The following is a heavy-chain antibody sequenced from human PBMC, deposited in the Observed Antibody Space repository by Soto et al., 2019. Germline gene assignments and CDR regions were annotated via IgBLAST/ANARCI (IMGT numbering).Heavy chain of an antibody. D-gene: IGHD2-8*01. Sequence: ASVKVSCKASGYSFTDYHIHWVRQAPGQGLEWLGRINPKSGGTSTAQKFQGWVTMTTDTSISTASMELTRLTSDDTAIYYCARGDSTDCSNGVCSFFYNHDMDVWGQGTTVTVSS. J-gene: IGHJ6*02. CDR2: INPKSGGT. CDR3: ARGDSTDCSNGVCSFFYNHDMDV. CDR1: GYSFTDYH. V-gene: IGHV1-2*04.